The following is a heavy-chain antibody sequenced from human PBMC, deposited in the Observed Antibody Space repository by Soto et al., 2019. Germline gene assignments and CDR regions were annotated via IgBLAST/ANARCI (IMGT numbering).Heavy chain of an antibody. CDR1: GYTFTSYA. J-gene: IGHJ4*02. CDR2: INAGNGNT. Sequence: QVQLVQSGAEEKKPGASVKVSCKASGYTFTSYAMHWVRQAPGQRPEWMGWINAGNGNTKYSQKFQGRVTITRDTSASTAYMELSSLRSEDTAVYYCARSIVVVTALDYWGQRTLVTVSS. D-gene: IGHD2-21*02. CDR3: ARSIVVVTALDY. V-gene: IGHV1-3*05.